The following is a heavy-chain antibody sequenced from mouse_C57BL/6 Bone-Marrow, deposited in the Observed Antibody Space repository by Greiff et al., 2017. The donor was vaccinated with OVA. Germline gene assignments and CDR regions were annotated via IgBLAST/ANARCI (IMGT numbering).Heavy chain of an antibody. J-gene: IGHJ4*01. D-gene: IGHD1-2*01. V-gene: IGHV14-2*01. CDR1: GFNIKDYY. Sequence: EVQLRQSGAELVKPGASVKLSCTASGFNIKDYYMHWVKQRTEQGLEWIGRIDPEDGETKYDPKFPGKATITADTSSTTAYLQLSSLTSEDTAVYYCARERGPLLLYSMDYWGQGTSVTVSS. CDR3: ARERGPLLLYSMDY. CDR2: IDPEDGET.